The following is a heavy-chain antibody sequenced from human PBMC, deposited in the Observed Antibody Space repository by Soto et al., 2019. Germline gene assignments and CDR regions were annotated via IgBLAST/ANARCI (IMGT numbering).Heavy chain of an antibody. Sequence: ASVKVSCKASGGTFSSYAISWVRQAPGQGLEWMGGIIPIFGTANYAQKFQGRVTITADESTSTAYMELSSLRSEDTAVYYCARFRLGYCSSTSCRYGMDVRGQGTTVTVSS. V-gene: IGHV1-69*13. CDR2: IIPIFGTA. J-gene: IGHJ6*02. D-gene: IGHD2-2*01. CDR1: GGTFSSYA. CDR3: ARFRLGYCSSTSCRYGMDV.